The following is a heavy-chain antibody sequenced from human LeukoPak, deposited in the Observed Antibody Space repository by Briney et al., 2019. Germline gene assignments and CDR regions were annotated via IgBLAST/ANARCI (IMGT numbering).Heavy chain of an antibody. J-gene: IGHJ4*02. CDR1: GGSISSSSYY. V-gene: IGHV4-39*01. D-gene: IGHD3-22*01. CDR3: ARRQKPSDVLFTYHYDSSGYYFDY. CDR2: IYYSGST. Sequence: SETLSLTCTVSGGSISSSSYYWGWIRQPPGKGLEWIGSIYYSGSTYYNPSLKSRVTISVDTSKNQFSLKLSSVTAADTAVYYCARRQKPSDVLFTYHYDSSGYYFDYWGQGTLVTVSS.